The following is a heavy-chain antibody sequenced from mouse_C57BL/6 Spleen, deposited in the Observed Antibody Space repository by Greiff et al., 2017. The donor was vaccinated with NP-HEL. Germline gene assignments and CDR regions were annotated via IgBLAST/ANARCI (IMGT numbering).Heavy chain of an antibody. J-gene: IGHJ3*01. D-gene: IGHD3-3*01. CDR3: ARRDWMFAY. V-gene: IGHV1-26*01. CDR2: INPNNGGT. CDR1: GYTFTDYY. Sequence: VQLQQSGPELVKPGASVKISCKASGYTFTDYYMNWVKQSHGKSLEWIGDINPNNGGTSYNQKFKGKATLTVDKSSSTAYIELRSLTSEDSAVYYCARRDWMFAYWGQGTLVTVSA.